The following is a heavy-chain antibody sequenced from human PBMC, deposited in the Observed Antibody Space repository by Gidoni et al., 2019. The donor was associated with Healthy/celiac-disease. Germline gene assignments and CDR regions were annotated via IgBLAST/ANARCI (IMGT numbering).Heavy chain of an antibody. J-gene: IGHJ4*02. D-gene: IGHD5-18*01. CDR1: GFTFSSYS. CDR3: AKDWVGYSYGRIFDY. CDR2: IRYDGSNK. V-gene: IGHV3-30*02. Sequence: QVQLVESGGGVVQPGGSLRLSCAASGFTFSSYSMHWVRQAPGKGLEWVAFIRYDGSNKYYADSVKGRFTISRDNSKNTLYLQMNSLRAEDTAVYYCAKDWVGYSYGRIFDYWGQGTLVTVSS.